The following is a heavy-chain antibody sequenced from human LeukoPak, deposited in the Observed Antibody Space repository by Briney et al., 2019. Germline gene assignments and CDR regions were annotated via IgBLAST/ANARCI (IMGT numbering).Heavy chain of an antibody. D-gene: IGHD1-26*01. Sequence: GSPRLSCAASGFTFSDVWMSWVRQAPGMGLEWIGRIRRKTHGGTTDYAAPVKGRFSISRDDSKNTLYLQMNSLETEDTAVYYCATEGSSPKYFDFWGQGTLVTVSS. J-gene: IGHJ4*02. CDR2: IRRKTHGGTT. CDR3: ATEGSSPKYFDF. CDR1: GFTFSDVW. V-gene: IGHV3-15*01.